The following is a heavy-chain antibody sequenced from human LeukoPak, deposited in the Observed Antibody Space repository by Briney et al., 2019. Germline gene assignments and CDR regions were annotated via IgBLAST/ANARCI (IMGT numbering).Heavy chain of an antibody. D-gene: IGHD3-22*01. J-gene: IGHJ4*02. V-gene: IGHV3-48*03. Sequence: PGGSLRLSCAASGFTFSSYEMNWVRQAPGKGLEWVSYIGSRGSIKYYADSVKGRFTISRDNSKNTLYLQMNSLRAEDTAVYYCARDSGSKTQTEPDYYYDSSGPDYWGQGTLVTVSS. CDR3: ARDSGSKTQTEPDYYYDSSGPDY. CDR1: GFTFSSYE. CDR2: IGSRGSIK.